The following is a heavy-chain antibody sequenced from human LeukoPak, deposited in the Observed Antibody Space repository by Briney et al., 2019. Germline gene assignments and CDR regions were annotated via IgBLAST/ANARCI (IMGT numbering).Heavy chain of an antibody. CDR1: GFTFSSYG. V-gene: IGHV3-23*01. Sequence: PGGSLRLSCAASGFTFSSYGMSWVRQAPGKGPEWVSAISGSGGSTYYADSVKGRFTISRDNSKNTLYLQMNSLRAEDTAVYYCAKSLGGIAVAGTDYWGQGTLVTVSS. J-gene: IGHJ4*02. D-gene: IGHD6-19*01. CDR3: AKSLGGIAVAGTDY. CDR2: ISGSGGST.